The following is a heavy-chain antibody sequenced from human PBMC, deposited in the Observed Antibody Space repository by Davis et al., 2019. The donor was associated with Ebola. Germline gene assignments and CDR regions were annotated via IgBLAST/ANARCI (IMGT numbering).Heavy chain of an antibody. V-gene: IGHV3-33*08. Sequence: GGSLRLSCAASGLTFSSYGMHWVRQAPGKGLEWVAVIWYDGSNKYYADSVRGRFTVSRDNSNNMFYLQMTSLRPEDTAVYYCAGDPPQSGFALDVWGQGTTVIVSS. J-gene: IGHJ6*02. CDR3: AGDPPQSGFALDV. D-gene: IGHD5-12*01. CDR2: IWYDGSNK. CDR1: GLTFSSYG.